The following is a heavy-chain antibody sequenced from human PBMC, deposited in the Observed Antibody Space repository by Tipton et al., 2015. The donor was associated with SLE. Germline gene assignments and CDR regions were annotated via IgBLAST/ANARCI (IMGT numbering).Heavy chain of an antibody. V-gene: IGHV4-4*02. J-gene: IGHJ4*02. CDR3: ARGRIQFWLRGYYFDD. CDR1: GGSISSSNW. Sequence: TLSLTCVVSGGSISSSNWWSWVRQSPGKGLEWIGEIHHSGSTNSNPSLKSRVTMSVDESKNQFSLNLTSVTAADTAVYYCARGRIQFWLRGYYFDDWGQGPLVTVSS. D-gene: IGHD5-18*01. CDR2: IHHSGST.